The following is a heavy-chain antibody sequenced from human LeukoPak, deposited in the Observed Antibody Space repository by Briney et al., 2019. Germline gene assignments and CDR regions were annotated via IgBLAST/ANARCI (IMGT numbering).Heavy chain of an antibody. CDR1: GLTFSNYD. CDR3: AKGWDIVVVTAYDY. D-gene: IGHD2-21*02. CDR2: ISYDERNK. J-gene: IGHJ4*01. V-gene: IGHV3-30*18. Sequence: GECLRLSCAASGLTFSNYDIHWVRQAPGKGLEWVAVISYDERNKYYAGSVKGRFTISRDNSKNTLSLQMNSQRAEDTAVYYCAKGWDIVVVTAYDYWGPGNLCSVSS.